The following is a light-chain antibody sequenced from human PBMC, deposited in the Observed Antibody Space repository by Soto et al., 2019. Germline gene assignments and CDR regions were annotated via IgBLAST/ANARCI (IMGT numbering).Light chain of an antibody. CDR1: SSNIGAPYN. Sequence: QSVLTQPPSVSGAPGQRVTISCTGGSSNIGAPYNVHWYQQLPGTAPKLLIYGNTNRPSGVPDRFSGSKSGTSASLAITGLQPEYEADYYCQSFDLSQTWVFGGGTKLTVL. J-gene: IGLJ3*02. V-gene: IGLV1-40*01. CDR2: GNT. CDR3: QSFDLSQTWV.